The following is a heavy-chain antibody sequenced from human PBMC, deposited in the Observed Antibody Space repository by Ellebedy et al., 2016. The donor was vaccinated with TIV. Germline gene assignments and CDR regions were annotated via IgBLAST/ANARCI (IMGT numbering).Heavy chain of an antibody. CDR3: SGAYGRATPRS. D-gene: IGHD3-10*01. CDR1: GGSLSDYY. V-gene: IGHV4-59*13. J-gene: IGHJ5*02. Sequence: MPGGSLRPSCGVYGGSLSDYYWTWIRQPPGKGLEWIGYIYSSGSTDYKPSLKTRVTISVDTSKNHFSLNLKSVTAADTAVYFCSGAYGRATPRSWGQGTLVTVSS. CDR2: IYSSGST.